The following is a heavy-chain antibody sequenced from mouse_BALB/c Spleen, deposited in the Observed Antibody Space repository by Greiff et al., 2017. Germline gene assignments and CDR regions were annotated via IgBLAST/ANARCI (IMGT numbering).Heavy chain of an antibody. Sequence: DVKLVESGGGLVKPGGSLKLSCAASGFTFSSYAMSWVRQSPEKRLEWVAEISSGGSYTYYPDTVTGRFTISRDNAKNTLYLEMSSLRSEDTAMYYCARAYYGNYDYAMDYWGQGTSVTVSS. CDR3: ARAYYGNYDYAMDY. J-gene: IGHJ4*01. D-gene: IGHD2-10*01. CDR1: GFTFSSYA. CDR2: ISSGGSYT. V-gene: IGHV5-9-4*01.